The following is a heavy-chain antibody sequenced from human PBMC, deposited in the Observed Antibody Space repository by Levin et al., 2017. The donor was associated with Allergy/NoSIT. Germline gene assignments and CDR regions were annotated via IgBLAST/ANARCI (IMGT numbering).Heavy chain of an antibody. J-gene: IGHJ4*02. V-gene: IGHV3-23*01. CDR3: AKALDIVVVVAATGY. D-gene: IGHD2-15*01. Sequence: GGSLRLSCAASGFTFSSYAMSWVRQAPGKGLEWVSAISGSGGSTYYADSVKGRFTISRDNSKNTLYLQMNSLRAEDTAVYYCAKALDIVVVVAATGYWGQGTLVTVSS. CDR1: GFTFSSYA. CDR2: ISGSGGST.